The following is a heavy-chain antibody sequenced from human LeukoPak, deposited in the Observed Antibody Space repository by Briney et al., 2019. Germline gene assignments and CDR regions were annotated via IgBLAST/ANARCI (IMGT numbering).Heavy chain of an antibody. Sequence: GGSLRLSCAASGFTFSSYEMNWVRQAPGKGLEWVSYISSSGSTIYYADSVKGRFTISRDNAKNSLYLQMNSLRAEDTALYYCAKDGVSGSGSYYNGDYYYYMDVWGKGTTVTISS. V-gene: IGHV3-48*03. J-gene: IGHJ6*03. D-gene: IGHD3-10*01. CDR2: ISSSGSTI. CDR1: GFTFSSYE. CDR3: AKDGVSGSGSYYNGDYYYYMDV.